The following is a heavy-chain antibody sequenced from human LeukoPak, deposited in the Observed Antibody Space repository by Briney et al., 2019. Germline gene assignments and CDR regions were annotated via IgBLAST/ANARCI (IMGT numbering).Heavy chain of an antibody. J-gene: IGHJ3*02. CDR2: IYHSGST. CDR3: ARDPKRGYYYDSSGYYGWAFDI. Sequence: SGTLSLTCAVSGGSISSSNWWSWVRQPPGKGLEWIGEIYHSGSTNYNPSLKSRVTISVDTSKNQFSLKLSSVTAADTAVYYCARDPKRGYYYDSSGYYGWAFDIWGQGTMVTVSS. D-gene: IGHD3-22*01. V-gene: IGHV4-4*02. CDR1: GGSISSSNW.